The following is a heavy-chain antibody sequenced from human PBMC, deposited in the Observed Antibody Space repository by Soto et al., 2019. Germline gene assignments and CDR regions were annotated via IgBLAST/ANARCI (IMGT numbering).Heavy chain of an antibody. CDR3: ARGGIGGSYYDH. CDR2: INAGNDRT. Sequence: ASVKVSCKASGYTFTSYGIHWVRQAPGQRLEWMGWINAGNDRTKYSQQFQGRVTITRDTIASTVRMELSSLTSEDSAVYYCARGGIGGSYYDHWGQGTLVTVSS. D-gene: IGHD1-26*01. V-gene: IGHV1-3*01. CDR1: GYTFTSYG. J-gene: IGHJ4*02.